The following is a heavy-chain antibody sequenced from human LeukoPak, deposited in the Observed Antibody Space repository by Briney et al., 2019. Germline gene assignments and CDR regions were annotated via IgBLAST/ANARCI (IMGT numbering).Heavy chain of an antibody. Sequence: ASVKVSCKASGYTFTSYGISWVRPAPGQGLEWMGWISAYNGNTNYAQKLQGRVTMTTDTSTSTAYMELRSLRSDDTAVYYCARDRGSSWDDATDAFDIWGQGTMVTVSS. V-gene: IGHV1-18*01. J-gene: IGHJ3*02. CDR2: ISAYNGNT. D-gene: IGHD6-13*01. CDR3: ARDRGSSWDDATDAFDI. CDR1: GYTFTSYG.